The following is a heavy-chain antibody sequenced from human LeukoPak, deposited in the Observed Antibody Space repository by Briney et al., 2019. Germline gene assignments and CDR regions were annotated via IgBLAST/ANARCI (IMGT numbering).Heavy chain of an antibody. J-gene: IGHJ6*03. CDR3: ARRSQKPRWFGEVMGLEYYMDV. CDR2: INPNSGDT. CDR1: GYTFTGYY. Sequence: ASVKVSCKASGYTFTGYYMHWVRQAPGQGREWMGWINPNSGDTNYAQKFQGRVTMTRDTAISTAYMELSRLRSDDTAVYYCARRSQKPRWFGEVMGLEYYMDVWGKGTTVTVSS. V-gene: IGHV1-2*02. D-gene: IGHD3-10*01.